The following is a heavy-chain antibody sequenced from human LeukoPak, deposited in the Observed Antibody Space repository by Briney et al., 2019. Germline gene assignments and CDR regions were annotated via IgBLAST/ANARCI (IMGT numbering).Heavy chain of an antibody. CDR1: GASITSDY. V-gene: IGHV4-59*08. CDR3: ARLKLGAYFDL. D-gene: IGHD3-16*01. J-gene: IGHJ2*01. Sequence: SETLSLTCIVSGASITSDYWSWIRQPPGKGLEWIGYFFHNSGATAYNPSLASRGTISLDTSKNQVSLKLHSVTAADTAVYFCARLKLGAYFDLWGRSTLVAVSS. CDR2: FFHNSGAT.